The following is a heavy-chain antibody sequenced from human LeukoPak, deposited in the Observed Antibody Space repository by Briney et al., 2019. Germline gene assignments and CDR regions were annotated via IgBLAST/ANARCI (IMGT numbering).Heavy chain of an antibody. V-gene: IGHV4-59*01. CDR2: IYYSGST. D-gene: IGHD6-19*01. CDR1: GGSISSYY. CDR3: ARHLNLVPGSGWYPPYDY. Sequence: SETLSLTCTVSGGSISSYYWSWIRQPPGKGLEWIGYIYYSGSTNYNPSLKSRVTISVDTSKNQFSLKLSSVTAADTAVYYCARHLNLVPGSGWYPPYDYWGQGTLVTVSS. J-gene: IGHJ4*02.